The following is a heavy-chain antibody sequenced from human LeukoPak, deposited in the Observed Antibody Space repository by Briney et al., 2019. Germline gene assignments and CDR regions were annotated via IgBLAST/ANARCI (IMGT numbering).Heavy chain of an antibody. J-gene: IGHJ4*02. D-gene: IGHD3-22*01. V-gene: IGHV3-23*01. CDR3: AKQDSSCYYYFEY. CDR1: RYTFSSYA. CDR2: IGGSGGTT. Sequence: GGSLRLSWAASRYTFSSYAVSWVSQAPGEGLEWVSAIGGSGGTTYYADSVKGRFTISRDNSKNTLYLQMNSLRAEDTAVYYCAKQDSSCYYYFEYWGQGTLVTVSS.